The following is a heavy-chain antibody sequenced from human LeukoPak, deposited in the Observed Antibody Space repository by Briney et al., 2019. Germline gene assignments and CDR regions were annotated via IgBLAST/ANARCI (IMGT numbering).Heavy chain of an antibody. Sequence: GGSLRLSCAASGFTFSNYAMSWVRQAPGEGLEWVSTISGTGGNTYYADSVKGRFTISKNISQSTLYLQMNSLRADDTAVYYCAKQGAYTTPDHSDYWGQGTLVTVSS. CDR3: AKQGAYTTPDHSDY. CDR2: ISGTGGNT. D-gene: IGHD2-2*02. J-gene: IGHJ4*02. CDR1: GFTFSNYA. V-gene: IGHV3-23*01.